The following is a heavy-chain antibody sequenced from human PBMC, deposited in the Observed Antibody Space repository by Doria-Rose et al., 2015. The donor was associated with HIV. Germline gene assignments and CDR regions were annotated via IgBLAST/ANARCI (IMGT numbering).Heavy chain of an antibody. J-gene: IGHJ4*02. CDR1: GVSLSSPGMG. V-gene: IGHV2-26*01. Sequence: QVKLKESGPVLVKPTETLTLTCTVSGVSLSSPGMGVSWIRQPPGKALEWLANIFSDDERSYKTSLKSRLTISRGTSKSQVVLTMTDMDPVDTATYYCARIKSSRWYHKYYFDFWGQGTLVIVSA. CDR3: ARIKSSRWYHKYYFDF. CDR2: IFSDDER. D-gene: IGHD6-13*01.